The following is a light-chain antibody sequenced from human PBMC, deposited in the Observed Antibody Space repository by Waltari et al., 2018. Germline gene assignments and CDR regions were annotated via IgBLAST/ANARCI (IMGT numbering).Light chain of an antibody. J-gene: IGLJ1*01. CDR1: SSDVGGYNY. V-gene: IGLV2-14*01. Sequence: HSALTQPASVSGSPGQSITISCTGTSSDVGGYNYVSWYQQHPGTAPHLMFYDVSKRPSVVSNRFSSSKSGNTASLTSSGLQADDDADYYSSSYTSSSTRVFGTGTKVTVL. CDR3: SSYTSSSTRV. CDR2: DVS.